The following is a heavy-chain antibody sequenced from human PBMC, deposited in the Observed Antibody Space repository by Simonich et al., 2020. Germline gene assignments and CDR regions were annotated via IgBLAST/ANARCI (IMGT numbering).Heavy chain of an antibody. CDR2: INHSEST. V-gene: IGHV4-34*01. Sequence: QVQLQQWGAGLLKPSETLSLTCAVYGGSFSGYYWSGIRQPPGKGLEWIGEINHSESTNSNPSLKSRVTISVDTSKNQFSLKLSSVTAADTAVYYCARGLRVAAAGTAFQHWGQGTLVTVSS. J-gene: IGHJ1*01. D-gene: IGHD6-13*01. CDR3: ARGLRVAAAGTAFQH. CDR1: GGSFSGYY.